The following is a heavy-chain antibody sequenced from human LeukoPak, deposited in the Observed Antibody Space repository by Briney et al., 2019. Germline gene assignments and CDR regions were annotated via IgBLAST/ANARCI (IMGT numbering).Heavy chain of an antibody. CDR2: ISSSGSTI. CDR3: ASTNQQPDDAFDI. CDR1: GGSISSSSYY. J-gene: IGHJ3*02. D-gene: IGHD2-8*01. Sequence: LSLTCTVSGGSISSSSYYWGWIRQPPWKGLEWVSYISSSGSTIYYADSVKGRFTISRDNAKNSLYLQMNSLRAEDTAVYYCASTNQQPDDAFDIWGQGTMVTVSS. V-gene: IGHV3-11*01.